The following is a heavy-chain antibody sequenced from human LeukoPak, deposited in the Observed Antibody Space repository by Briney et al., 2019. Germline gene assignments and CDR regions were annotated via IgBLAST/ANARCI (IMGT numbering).Heavy chain of an antibody. J-gene: IGHJ4*02. CDR1: GFTFSRYA. V-gene: IGHV3-23*01. D-gene: IGHD4-23*01. CDR3: AKFEVVNQYYFDY. Sequence: PGGSLRLSCAASGFTFSRYAMSWVRQAPGKGLEWVSAISGSGGSTYYADSVKGRFTISRDNSKNTLYLQMNSLRAEDTAVYYCAKFEVVNQYYFDYWGQGTLVTVSS. CDR2: ISGSGGST.